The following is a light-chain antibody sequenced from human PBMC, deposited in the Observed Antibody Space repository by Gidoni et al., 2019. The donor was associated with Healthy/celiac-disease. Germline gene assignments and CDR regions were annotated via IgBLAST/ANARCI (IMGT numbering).Light chain of an antibody. CDR1: QSISSN. J-gene: IGKJ1*01. V-gene: IGKV3-15*01. CDR3: QQYNNWPPRT. CDR2: CAS. Sequence: EIVMTQSPATLSVTPVERATLSCRAGQSISSNLAWYQQKPGQAPRLLIYCASTRATGIPARFSGSGSGTEFTLTISSLQSEDFAVYYCQQYNNWPPRTFGQGTKVEIK.